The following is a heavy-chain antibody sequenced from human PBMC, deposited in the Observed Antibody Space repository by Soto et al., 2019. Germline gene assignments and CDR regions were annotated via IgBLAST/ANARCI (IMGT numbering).Heavy chain of an antibody. CDR2: IIPIFGTA. D-gene: IGHD3-22*01. CDR3: ARDGSGYRSRASPMDV. CDR1: GDTFSSYA. J-gene: IGHJ6*02. V-gene: IGHV1-69*01. Sequence: QVQLVQSGAEVKKPGSSVKVSCTASGDTFSSYAISWVRQAPGQGLDWMGGIIPIFGTANSAQKFQGRVTITADESTSTAYMELSSLRSEDTAVYYCARDGSGYRSRASPMDVWGQGTTVTVSS.